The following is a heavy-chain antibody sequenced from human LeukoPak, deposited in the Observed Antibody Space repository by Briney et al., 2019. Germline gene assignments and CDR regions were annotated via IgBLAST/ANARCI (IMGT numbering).Heavy chain of an antibody. CDR2: INSDSGFT. CDR3: ARNFCLEGVDP. J-gene: IGHJ5*02. Sequence: ASVKVSCKASGYTFTGYYMNWVRQAPGQGLEWMGWINSDSGFTKYAQKFQGRVTMTRDTSITTVYMDLTRLTSDDTAVYYCARNFCLEGVDPWGQGTLVTVSS. D-gene: IGHD3-3*01. CDR1: GYTFTGYY. V-gene: IGHV1-2*02.